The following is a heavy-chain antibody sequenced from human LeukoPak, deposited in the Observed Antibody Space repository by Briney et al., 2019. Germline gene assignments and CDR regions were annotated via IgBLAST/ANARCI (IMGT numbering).Heavy chain of an antibody. J-gene: IGHJ4*02. CDR2: IYPGDSDT. V-gene: IGHV5-51*01. Sequence: GESLKISCKDSGYSFTSYWIGWVRQMPGKGLEWMGIIYPGDSDTRYTPSFQGQVTMSADKSISTAYLQWSSLKASDTAMYYCARALRDFWSGYYPGVGYWGQGTLVTVSS. CDR3: ARALRDFWSGYYPGVGY. CDR1: GYSFTSYW. D-gene: IGHD3-3*01.